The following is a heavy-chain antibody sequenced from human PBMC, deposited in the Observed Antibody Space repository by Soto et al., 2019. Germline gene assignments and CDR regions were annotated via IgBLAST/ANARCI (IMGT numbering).Heavy chain of an antibody. CDR2: IYPSDSDT. CDR3: ARGGVSTRTFDY. J-gene: IGHJ4*02. Sequence: GESLKISCKGSGYNFAGYWIAWVRQMPGKGLELMGIIYPSDSDTRYRPSFQGQVTISADKSISSAYLQWSSLRASDTAMYYCARGGVSTRTFDYWFQGPPVTVSS. D-gene: IGHD3-3*01. V-gene: IGHV5-51*01. CDR1: GYNFAGYW.